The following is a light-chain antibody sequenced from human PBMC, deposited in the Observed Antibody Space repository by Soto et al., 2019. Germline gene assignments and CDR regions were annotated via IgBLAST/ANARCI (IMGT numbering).Light chain of an antibody. V-gene: IGLV2-14*03. CDR1: SSDVGGYNY. CDR2: DVS. CDR3: SSYTTSSTYV. Sequence: QSALTQPASVSGSPGQSIIISCTGTSSDVGGYNYVSWYQQHPGKAPKLMIYDVSNRPSGVSNRFSGFKPGNTASLTISGLHAEDEADYYCSSYTTSSTYVFGTGTKVTVL. J-gene: IGLJ1*01.